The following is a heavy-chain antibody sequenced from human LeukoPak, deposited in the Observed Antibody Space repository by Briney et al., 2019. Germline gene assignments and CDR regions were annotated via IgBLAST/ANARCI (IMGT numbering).Heavy chain of an antibody. CDR1: GFTFSSYG. D-gene: IGHD5/OR15-5a*01. Sequence: PGGSLRLSCAASGFTFSSYGMHWVRQAPGKGLEWVAVISYDGSNKYYADSVKGRFTISRDNSTNTLYLQMNSLRAEDTAVYYCAKDLPPADYWGQGTLVTVSS. CDR2: ISYDGSNK. J-gene: IGHJ4*02. CDR3: AKDLPPADY. V-gene: IGHV3-30*18.